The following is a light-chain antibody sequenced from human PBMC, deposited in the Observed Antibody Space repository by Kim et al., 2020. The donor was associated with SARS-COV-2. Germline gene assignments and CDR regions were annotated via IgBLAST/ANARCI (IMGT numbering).Light chain of an antibody. V-gene: IGKV4-1*01. Sequence: DIVMTQSPDSLAVSLGERATINCKSSQSVLYSSNNKNYLAWYQQKPGQPPKLLIYWASTRESGVPDRFSGSGSGTDFTLSINSLQAEDVAVYCCKQNHNTSGTFGQGTKLDI. J-gene: IGKJ2*01. CDR1: QSVLYSSNNKNY. CDR3: KQNHNTSGT. CDR2: WAS.